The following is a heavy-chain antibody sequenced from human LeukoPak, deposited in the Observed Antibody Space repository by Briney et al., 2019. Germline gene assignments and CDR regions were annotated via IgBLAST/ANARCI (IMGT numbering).Heavy chain of an antibody. CDR3: AKSTRYSGGYFH. CDR2: IKLDGSEK. D-gene: IGHD1-26*01. CDR1: GFTFGKYW. V-gene: IGHV3-7*03. Sequence: GGSLRLSCVASGFTFGKYWMSWVRQAPGKGLEWVANIKLDGSEKNYVDSVKGRFTLSRDYPKNTLYLQMNSLRAEDTAVYYCAKSTRYSGGYFHWGQGTLVTVSS. J-gene: IGHJ4*02.